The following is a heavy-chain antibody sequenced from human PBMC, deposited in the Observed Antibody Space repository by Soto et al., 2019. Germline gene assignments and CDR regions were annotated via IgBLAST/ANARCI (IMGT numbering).Heavy chain of an antibody. CDR3: ARGPRGYSYGPSDY. Sequence: QVQLQQRGAGLLKPSETLSLTCAVYGGSFSGYYWSWIRQPPGKGLEWIGEINHRGSTNYNPSLKSRVTISVDTSKNQFSLKLSSVTAADTAVYYCARGPRGYSYGPSDYWGQGTLVTVSS. CDR2: INHRGST. CDR1: GGSFSGYY. V-gene: IGHV4-34*01. J-gene: IGHJ4*02. D-gene: IGHD5-18*01.